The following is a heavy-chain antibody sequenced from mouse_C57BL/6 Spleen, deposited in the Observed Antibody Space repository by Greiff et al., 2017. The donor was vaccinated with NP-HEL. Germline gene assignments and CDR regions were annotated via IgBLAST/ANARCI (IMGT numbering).Heavy chain of an antibody. CDR2: IDPSDSYT. CDR3: AQGAYYYGSSYAMDY. CDR1: GYTFTSYW. Sequence: QVQLQQPGAELVRPGTSVKLSCKASGYTFTSYWMHWVKQRPGQGLEWIGVIDPSDSYTNYNQKFKGKATLTVDTSSSTAYMQLSSLTSEDSAVYYCAQGAYYYGSSYAMDYWGQGTSVTVSS. D-gene: IGHD1-1*01. V-gene: IGHV1-59*01. J-gene: IGHJ4*01.